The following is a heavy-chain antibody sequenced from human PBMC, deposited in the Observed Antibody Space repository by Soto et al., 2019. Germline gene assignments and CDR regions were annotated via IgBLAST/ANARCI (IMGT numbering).Heavy chain of an antibody. Sequence: GDSLKISCKGSGYSFTGYGSGWVRPLPGKGLEWMGIIYPGDSDTRYSPSFQGQVTISADKSISTAYLQWSSLKASDTAMYYCAREITGTTFGMDVWGQGTTVTVSS. V-gene: IGHV5-51*01. D-gene: IGHD1-20*01. CDR3: AREITGTTFGMDV. CDR2: IYPGDSDT. J-gene: IGHJ6*02. CDR1: GYSFTGYG.